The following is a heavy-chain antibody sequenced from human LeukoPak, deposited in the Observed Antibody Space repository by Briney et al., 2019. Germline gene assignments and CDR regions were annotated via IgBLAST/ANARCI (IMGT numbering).Heavy chain of an antibody. V-gene: IGHV3-30-3*01. J-gene: IGHJ4*02. Sequence: GRSLRLSCAASGFTFSGYDMHWVRQAPGKGLEWVAVISFVGSNKYYAESEKGRFTISRDNSKNTLYLQMNSLRAEDTAVYYGAREGSLYYFDCWGQGTLVTVSS. CDR1: GFTFSGYD. CDR2: ISFVGSNK. D-gene: IGHD6-13*01. CDR3: AREGSLYYFDC.